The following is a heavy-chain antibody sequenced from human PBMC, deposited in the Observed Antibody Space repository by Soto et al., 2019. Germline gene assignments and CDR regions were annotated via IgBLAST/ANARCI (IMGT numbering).Heavy chain of an antibody. CDR1: VGSCSGYY. J-gene: IGHJ2*01. CDR3: ARGRGDGYNQNWYFDL. V-gene: IGHV4-34*01. D-gene: IGHD3-10*01. CDR2: INNGGSS. Sequence: PSQTLSLTCAVYVGSCSGYYWSCIRQPPGKGLEWIGEINNGGSSNYNPSLKGRGSMSVGTSNNQFSLKLTSVTAADTAVYYCARGRGDGYNQNWYFDLWGRGTLVTVSS.